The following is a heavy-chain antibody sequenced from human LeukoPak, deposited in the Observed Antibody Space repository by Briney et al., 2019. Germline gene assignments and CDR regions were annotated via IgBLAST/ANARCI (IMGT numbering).Heavy chain of an antibody. CDR3: VKGHLVWELGDYLDY. V-gene: IGHV3-64D*09. CDR2: ISSHGGST. Sequence: GGALTLSRLASGCTFSRYAMHWVRQAAGREREDVSSISSHGGSTQYADPVKGRFTISRHNSKNTLYLQMSSLRAEDTAVYYCVKGHLVWELGDYLDYWGQGTLVTVSS. D-gene: IGHD1-26*01. CDR1: GCTFSRYA. J-gene: IGHJ4*02.